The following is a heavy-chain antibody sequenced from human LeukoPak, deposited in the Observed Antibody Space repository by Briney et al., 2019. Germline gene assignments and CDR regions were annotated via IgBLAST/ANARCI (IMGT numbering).Heavy chain of an antibody. CDR3: ARLVGGLYNSNWFDP. CDR1: GFTFSSYS. CDR2: ISSSSSYI. J-gene: IGHJ5*02. D-gene: IGHD3-16*01. Sequence: GGSLRLSCAASGFTFSSYSMNWVRQAPGKGLEWVSSISSSSSYIYYADSVKGRFTISRDNSKNTLYLQMNSLRAEDTAVYYCARLVGGLYNSNWFDPWGQGTLVTVSS. V-gene: IGHV3-21*04.